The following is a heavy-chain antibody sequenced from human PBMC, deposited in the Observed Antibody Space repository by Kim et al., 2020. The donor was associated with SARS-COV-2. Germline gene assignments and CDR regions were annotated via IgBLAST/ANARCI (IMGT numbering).Heavy chain of an antibody. CDR3: ARGGMITFGGDIADY. D-gene: IGHD3-16*02. CDR2: ISSSGSTI. V-gene: IGHV3-48*03. CDR1: GFTFSSYE. Sequence: GGSLRLSCAASGFTFSSYEMNWVRQAPGKGLEWVSYISSSGSTIYYADSVKGRFTISRDNAKNSLYLQMNSLRAEDTAVYYCARGGMITFGGDIADYWGQGTLVTVSS. J-gene: IGHJ4*02.